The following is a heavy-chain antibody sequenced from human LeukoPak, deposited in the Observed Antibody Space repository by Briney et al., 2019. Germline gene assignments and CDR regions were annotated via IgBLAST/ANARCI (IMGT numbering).Heavy chain of an antibody. Sequence: SETLSLTCIVSGDSISSTSYYWGWIRQPPGKGLEWIGSAYYTGSTFYNPSLKSRVTISVGTSKNQFSLKLSSVTAADTAVYYCARHPSLYSSSWYYFDYWGQGTLVTVSS. J-gene: IGHJ4*02. D-gene: IGHD6-13*01. CDR2: AYYTGST. CDR3: ARHPSLYSSSWYYFDY. CDR1: GDSISSTSYY. V-gene: IGHV4-39*01.